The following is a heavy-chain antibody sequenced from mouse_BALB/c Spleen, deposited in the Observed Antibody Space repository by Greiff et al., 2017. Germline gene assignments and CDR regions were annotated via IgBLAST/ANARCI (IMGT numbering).Heavy chain of an antibody. CDR3: TRLANYDGDWGDY. J-gene: IGHJ4*01. V-gene: IGHV1S81*02. CDR1: GYTFTSYY. D-gene: IGHD2-3*01. Sequence: VQLQQSGAELVKPGASVKLSCKASGYTFTSYYMYWVKQRPGQGLEWIGEINPSNGGTNFNEKFKSKATLTVDKSSSTAYMQLSSLTSEDSAVYNCTRLANYDGDWGDYGGQGTSVTVAA. CDR2: INPSNGGT.